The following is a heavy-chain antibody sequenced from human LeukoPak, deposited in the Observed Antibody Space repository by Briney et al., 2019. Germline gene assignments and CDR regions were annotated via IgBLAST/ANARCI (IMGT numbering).Heavy chain of an antibody. Sequence: GGSLRLSCAASGFTFSSYSMNWVRQAPGKGLEWVSVIYSGGSTYYADSVKGRFTISRDNSKNTLYLQMSSLRAEDTAVYYCAKDERNWNYNLASQTYDWGQGTLVTVSS. CDR1: GFTFSSYS. J-gene: IGHJ4*02. D-gene: IGHD1-7*01. CDR2: IYSGGST. V-gene: IGHV3-53*01. CDR3: AKDERNWNYNLASQTYD.